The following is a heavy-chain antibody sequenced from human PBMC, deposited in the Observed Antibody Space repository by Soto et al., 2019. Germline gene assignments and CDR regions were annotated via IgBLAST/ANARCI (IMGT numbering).Heavy chain of an antibody. J-gene: IGHJ6*02. CDR2: IGAYNGNT. D-gene: IGHD2-15*01. CDR3: ARSEYCSGGSCYSGYYYYYGMDV. V-gene: IGHV1-18*04. Sequence: ASVKVSCKASGYTFTSYGISWVRQAPGQGLEWMGWIGAYNGNTNYAQKLQGRVTMTTDTSTSTAYMELRSLRSDDTAVYYCARSEYCSGGSCYSGYYYYYGMDVWGQGTTVTVSS. CDR1: GYTFTSYG.